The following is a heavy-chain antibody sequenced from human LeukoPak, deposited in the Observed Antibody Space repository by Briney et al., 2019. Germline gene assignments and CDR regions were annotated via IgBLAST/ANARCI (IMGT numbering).Heavy chain of an antibody. Sequence: PGGSLRLSCAASGFTFSSYAMSWVRQAPGKGLEWVSGISGSGGSTYYADSVKGRFTISRDNSKNTLYLQMNNLRAEDTAVYYCAKTYYYGSSGPPRGASDIWGQGTMVTVSS. J-gene: IGHJ3*02. D-gene: IGHD3-22*01. CDR1: GFTFSSYA. CDR3: AKTYYYGSSGPPRGASDI. CDR2: ISGSGGST. V-gene: IGHV3-23*01.